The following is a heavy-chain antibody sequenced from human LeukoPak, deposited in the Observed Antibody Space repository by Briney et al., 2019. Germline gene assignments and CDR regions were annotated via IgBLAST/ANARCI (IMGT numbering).Heavy chain of an antibody. CDR2: IKQDGSGK. Sequence: GGSLRLSCAASGFTFTSYAMNWVGQAAGKGLEWVANIKQDGSGKKYVDSLKGRFTSSRHNAKNSLWLQMNSLRVEDTAVYYCVRHRVEYERSGYRPSDYWGQGTLVTVSS. J-gene: IGHJ4*02. CDR3: VRHRVEYERSGYRPSDY. D-gene: IGHD3-22*01. CDR1: GFTFTSYA. V-gene: IGHV3-7*01.